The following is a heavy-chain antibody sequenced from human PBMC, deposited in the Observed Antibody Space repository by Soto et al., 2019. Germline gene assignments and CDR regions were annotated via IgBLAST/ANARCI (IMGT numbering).Heavy chain of an antibody. Sequence: QVQLVQSGAEVKKPGASVKVSCKASGYTFTSYGITWVRQAPGQGLEWMGWISAYNGNTNYAQKLQGRVTMTTDTSTSTAYMEVRSLRSDDTAVYYCARDPMVRGVWNGMDVWGQGTTVTVSS. CDR1: GYTFTSYG. V-gene: IGHV1-18*01. CDR2: ISAYNGNT. CDR3: ARDPMVRGVWNGMDV. D-gene: IGHD3-10*01. J-gene: IGHJ6*02.